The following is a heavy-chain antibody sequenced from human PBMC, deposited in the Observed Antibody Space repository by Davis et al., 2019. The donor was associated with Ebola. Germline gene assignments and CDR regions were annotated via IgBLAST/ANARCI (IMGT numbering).Heavy chain of an antibody. J-gene: IGHJ4*02. Sequence: GGSLRLSCAASGFTFSGYTIHWVRQAPGQGLEWMGRINPSGGSTSYAQKFQGRVTMSRDTSTSTVYMDLSSLRSEDTAVFYCARSRGYGYDYFDYWGQGTLVTVSS. CDR3: ARSRGYGYDYFDY. D-gene: IGHD5-18*01. CDR1: GFTFSGYT. V-gene: IGHV1-46*01. CDR2: INPSGGST.